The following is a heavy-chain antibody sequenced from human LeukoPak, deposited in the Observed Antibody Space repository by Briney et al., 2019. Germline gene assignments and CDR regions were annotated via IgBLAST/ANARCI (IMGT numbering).Heavy chain of an antibody. Sequence: ASVKVSCEASGYTFTSYGISWVRQAAGQGLEWMGWISAYNGNTNYAQKLQGRVTMTTDTSTSTAYMELRSLRSDDTAVYYCARLDYYGSGSYYNVGNDYWGQGTLVTVSS. CDR2: ISAYNGNT. CDR1: GYTFTSYG. V-gene: IGHV1-18*01. D-gene: IGHD3-10*01. J-gene: IGHJ4*02. CDR3: ARLDYYGSGSYYNVGNDY.